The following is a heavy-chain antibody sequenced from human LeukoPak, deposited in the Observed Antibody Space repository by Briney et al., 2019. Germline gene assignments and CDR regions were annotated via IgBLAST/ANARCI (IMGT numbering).Heavy chain of an antibody. CDR1: GGTFSSYA. V-gene: IGHV1-69*05. J-gene: IGHJ4*02. CDR3: ARSIAAAGIGY. CDR2: IIPIFGTA. Sequence: ASVKVSCXASGGTFSSYAISWVRQAPGQGLVWMGGIIPIFGTANYAQKFQGRVTITTDESTSTAYMELSSLRSEDTAVCYCARSIAAAGIGYWGQGTLVTVSS. D-gene: IGHD6-13*01.